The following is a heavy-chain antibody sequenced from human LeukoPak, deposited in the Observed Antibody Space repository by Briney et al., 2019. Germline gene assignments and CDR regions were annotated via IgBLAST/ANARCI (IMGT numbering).Heavy chain of an antibody. D-gene: IGHD1-26*01. CDR3: ATHSGSYYFEVFHYYYMDV. Sequence: PGGSLRLSFAASGFTFSNYAMSWVRQAPGKGLERVSVISGSDSTYYADSVKGRFTISRDNSKNTLYLQMNSLRAEDTALYYCATHSGSYYFEVFHYYYMDVWGKGTTVTVSS. J-gene: IGHJ6*03. CDR2: ISGSDST. V-gene: IGHV3-23*01. CDR1: GFTFSNYA.